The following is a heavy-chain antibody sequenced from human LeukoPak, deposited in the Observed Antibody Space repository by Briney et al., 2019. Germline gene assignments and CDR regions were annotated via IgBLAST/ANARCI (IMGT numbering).Heavy chain of an antibody. CDR1: GGTFSSYA. CDR2: IIPIFGTA. V-gene: IGHV1-69*05. D-gene: IGHD5-18*01. J-gene: IGHJ4*02. CDR3: ARDTGDNSYIPGY. Sequence: SVKVSCKASGGTFSSYAISWVRQAPGQGLEWMGGIIPIFGTANYAQKFQGRVTITTDESTSTAYMELSSLRSEDTAVYYCARDTGDNSYIPGYWGQGTLVTVSS.